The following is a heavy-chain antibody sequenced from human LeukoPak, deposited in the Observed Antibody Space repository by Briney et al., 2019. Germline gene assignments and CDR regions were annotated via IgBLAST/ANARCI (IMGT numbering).Heavy chain of an antibody. V-gene: IGHV3-30*03. Sequence: PGRSLSLSSEASVFTFRGCGMHWVRRAPGKGLVWVVVISYDGSDEYYTEPAKGRFTIHRDNPKNRLHLPVNSLRSQDRAVYFCARGLSHHDDTRGFDPWGQGSLVTVSS. D-gene: IGHD3-22*01. CDR3: ARGLSHHDDTRGFDP. J-gene: IGHJ5*02. CDR1: VFTFRGCG. CDR2: ISYDGSDE.